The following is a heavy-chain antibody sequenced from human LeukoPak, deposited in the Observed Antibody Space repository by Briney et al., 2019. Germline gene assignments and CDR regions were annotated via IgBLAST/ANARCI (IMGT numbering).Heavy chain of an antibody. CDR1: GFNFGSYS. J-gene: IGHJ4*02. CDR2: ISSGGSTI. Sequence: GGSLRLSCAASGFNFGSYSMTWLRQAPGKGLEWVSYISSGGSTIYYAESVKGRFTISRDNAKNSLYLQMNSLRAEDTAVYYCASRSAYTYGKTGYFDYWGQGTLVTVSS. CDR3: ASRSAYTYGKTGYFDY. V-gene: IGHV3-11*01. D-gene: IGHD5-18*01.